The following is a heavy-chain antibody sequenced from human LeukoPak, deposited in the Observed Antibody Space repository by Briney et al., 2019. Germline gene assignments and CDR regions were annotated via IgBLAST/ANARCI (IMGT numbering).Heavy chain of an antibody. D-gene: IGHD5-12*01. CDR1: GFTFSSYA. CDR3: AKAVDIVATIGFYFDY. CDR2: ISGSGGST. Sequence: GGSLRLSCAASGFTFSSYAMSWVRQAPGKGLEWVSVISGSGGSTYYADSVKGRFTISRDNSKDTLYLQMNSLRAEDTAVYYCAKAVDIVATIGFYFDYWGQGTLVTVSS. J-gene: IGHJ4*02. V-gene: IGHV3-23*01.